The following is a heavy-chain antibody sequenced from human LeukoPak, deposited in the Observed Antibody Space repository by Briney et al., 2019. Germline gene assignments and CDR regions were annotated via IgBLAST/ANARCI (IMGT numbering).Heavy chain of an antibody. CDR3: ASVYYDSSGYYYYYYYGMDV. CDR2: ISSSSSTI. CDR1: GFTFSSYS. V-gene: IGHV3-48*02. J-gene: IGHJ6*02. D-gene: IGHD3-22*01. Sequence: PGGSLRLSCAASGFTFSSYSMNWVRQAPRKGLEWVSYISSSSSTIYYADSVKGRFTISRDNAKNSLYLQMNSLRDEDTAVYYCASVYYDSSGYYYYYYYGMDVWGQGTTVTVSS.